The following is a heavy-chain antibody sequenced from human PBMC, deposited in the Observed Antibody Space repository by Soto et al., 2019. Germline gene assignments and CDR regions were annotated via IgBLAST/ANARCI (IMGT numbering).Heavy chain of an antibody. D-gene: IGHD4-17*01. Sequence: QVQLVQSGAEVKKPGSSVRVSCKASGGTLSNYGITWVRQAPGQGLEWMGGIIPVFVTATYAQKFQGRVTITADESKSTVYMDVTSLRSEDTAVYYCSRGDATKIVVTTYYAMDVWGQGTTVSVSS. CDR2: IIPVFVTA. V-gene: IGHV1-69*12. CDR3: SRGDATKIVVTTYYAMDV. CDR1: GGTLSNYG. J-gene: IGHJ6*02.